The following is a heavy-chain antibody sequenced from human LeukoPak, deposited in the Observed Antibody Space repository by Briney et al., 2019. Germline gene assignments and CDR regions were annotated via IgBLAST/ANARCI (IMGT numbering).Heavy chain of an antibody. CDR1: GGSISSGDYY. CDR2: IYYIGST. D-gene: IGHD1-26*01. J-gene: IGHJ5*02. V-gene: IGHV4-30-4*08. Sequence: PSETLSLTCAVSGGSISSGDYYWSWIRQPPGKGLEWIAYIYYIGSTYDNPSLKGRVTISVDTSKNPFSLKLTSMTAAHTSFSFCARAGATHWFDPWGQGTLVSVSS. CDR3: ARAGATHWFDP.